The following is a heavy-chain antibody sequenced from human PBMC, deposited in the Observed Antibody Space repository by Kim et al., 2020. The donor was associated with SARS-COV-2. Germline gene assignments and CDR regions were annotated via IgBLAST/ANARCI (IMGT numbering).Heavy chain of an antibody. CDR1: GGSFSGYY. V-gene: IGHV4-34*01. D-gene: IGHD3-3*01. CDR2: INHSGST. CDR3: ARGHYDFWSGYIRSFDY. Sequence: SETLSLTCAVYGGSFSGYYWSWIRQPPAKGLEWIGEINHSGSTNYNPSLKSRVTISVDTSKNQFSLKLSSVTAADTAVYYCARGHYDFWSGYIRSFDYWGQGTLVTVSS. J-gene: IGHJ4*02.